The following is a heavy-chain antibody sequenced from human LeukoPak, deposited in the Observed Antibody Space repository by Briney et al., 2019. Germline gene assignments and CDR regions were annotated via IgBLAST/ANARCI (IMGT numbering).Heavy chain of an antibody. V-gene: IGHV3-9*01. J-gene: IGHJ4*02. D-gene: IGHD3-3*01. CDR3: ARGPLGFLEWLLEVFDY. CDR2: ISWNSGSI. Sequence: PGGSLRLSCAASGFTFDDYAMHWVRQAPGKGLEWVSGISWNSGSIGYADSVKGRFTISRDNAKNSLYLQMNSLRAEDTAVYYCARGPLGFLEWLLEVFDYWGQGTLVTVSS. CDR1: GFTFDDYA.